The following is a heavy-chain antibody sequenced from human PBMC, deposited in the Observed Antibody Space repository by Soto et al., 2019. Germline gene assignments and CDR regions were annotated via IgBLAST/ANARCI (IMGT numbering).Heavy chain of an antibody. D-gene: IGHD3-22*01. CDR1: GPAFRVAG. CDR3: AAYSSGFYRAFDY. J-gene: IGHJ4*02. Sequence: SLKGSCKSAGPAFRVAGGEWGRQTRGQRLEWMGWILVGSGDTNYSEKFQDRVTFSRDRSTSTVYMEMSGLRSEDTAIYYCAAYSSGFYRAFDYWGQGALVTVSS. V-gene: IGHV1-58*01. CDR2: ILVGSGDT.